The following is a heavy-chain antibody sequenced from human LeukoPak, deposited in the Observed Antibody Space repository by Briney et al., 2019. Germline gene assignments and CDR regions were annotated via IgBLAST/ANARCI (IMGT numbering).Heavy chain of an antibody. CDR2: ISYDGSNK. CDR1: GFTFGSYA. J-gene: IGHJ4*02. Sequence: GGSLRLSCAASGFTFGSYAMHWVRQAPGKGLEWVALISYDGSNKYHTDSVKGRFTLSRDNSKNTLYLQMNSLRAEDTAVYYCAKSKVVVVAATSSFDYWGQGTLVTVSS. V-gene: IGHV3-30-3*01. CDR3: AKSKVVVVAATSSFDY. D-gene: IGHD2-15*01.